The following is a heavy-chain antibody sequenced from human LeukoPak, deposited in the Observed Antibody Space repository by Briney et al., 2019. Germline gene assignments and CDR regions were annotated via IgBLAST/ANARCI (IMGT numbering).Heavy chain of an antibody. D-gene: IGHD6-6*01. Sequence: SETLSLTCSVSGGSISSYYWSWIRQSPGKGLEWIGYIYYSGNTNYNPSLRSRVTIYVDTSKSQFSLNLSSVTPADTAVYYCAREASTSPVWFDPWGQGTLVTVSS. CDR1: GGSISSYY. CDR2: IYYSGNT. CDR3: AREASTSPVWFDP. J-gene: IGHJ5*02. V-gene: IGHV4-59*01.